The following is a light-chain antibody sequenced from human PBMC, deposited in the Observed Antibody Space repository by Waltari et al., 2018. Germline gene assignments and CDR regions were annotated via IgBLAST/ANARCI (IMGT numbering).Light chain of an antibody. V-gene: IGLV2-11*01. CDR3: CSYVGRHTKGV. CDR2: DVS. CDR1: SSDVDDFKF. J-gene: IGLJ2*01. Sequence: QSALTQPRSVSGSPGQSVTVSCTGISSDVDDFKFVSWYQQVPGKAPKVMIYDVSERPSVVPDRFAGSKAGNTASLTISGLQAEDEGNYYCCSYVGRHTKGVFGGVTRLTVL.